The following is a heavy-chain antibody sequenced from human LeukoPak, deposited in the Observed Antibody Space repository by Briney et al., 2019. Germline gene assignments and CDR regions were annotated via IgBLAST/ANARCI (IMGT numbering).Heavy chain of an antibody. V-gene: IGHV4-30-4*01. CDR3: ARAFYAYAFDI. CDR1: GGSISSGDYY. D-gene: IGHD2/OR15-2a*01. CDR2: TYYSGST. J-gene: IGHJ3*02. Sequence: SETLSLTCTVSGGSISSGDYYWSWIRQPPGKGLEWIGYTYYSGSTYYNPSLKSRVTISVDTSKNQFSLKLSSVTAADTAVYYCARAFYAYAFDIWGQGTMVTVSS.